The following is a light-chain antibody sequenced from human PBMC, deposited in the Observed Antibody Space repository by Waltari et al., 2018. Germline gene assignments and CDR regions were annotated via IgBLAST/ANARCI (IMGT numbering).Light chain of an antibody. CDR2: VNSDGSH. CDR3: QTGGHGTWV. CDR1: SGHSSNV. Sequence: QLVVTQSPSASASLGASVKLTCTLSSGHSSNVIAWLQQQPEKGTRYLKKVNSDGSHSRGDEIPDRFSGSSSGAERYLTISSLQAEDEADYYCQTGGHGTWVFGGGTKLTVL. J-gene: IGLJ3*02. V-gene: IGLV4-69*01.